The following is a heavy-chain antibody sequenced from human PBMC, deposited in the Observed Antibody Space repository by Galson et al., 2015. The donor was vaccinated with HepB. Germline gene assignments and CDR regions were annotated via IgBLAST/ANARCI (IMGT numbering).Heavy chain of an antibody. CDR1: GFTFSSYG. CDR2: ITYDGSNK. D-gene: IGHD6-19*01. Sequence: SLRLSCAASGFTFSSYGMNWVRQAPGKGLEWASVITYDGSNKYYADSVKGRFTISRDNSKNTLYLQMNSLNAEDTALYYCAKDPYLYGTPAGTLAGFDYWGQGTLVAVSS. V-gene: IGHV3-30*18. J-gene: IGHJ4*02. CDR3: AKDPYLYGTPAGTLAGFDY.